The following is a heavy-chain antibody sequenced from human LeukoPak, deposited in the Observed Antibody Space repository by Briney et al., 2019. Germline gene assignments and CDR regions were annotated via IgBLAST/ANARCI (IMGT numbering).Heavy chain of an antibody. J-gene: IGHJ6*03. D-gene: IGHD6-19*01. CDR2: IIPIFGTA. V-gene: IGHV1-69*05. CDR3: AGAGIAVAAKSYYYYYMDV. Sequence: GASVKVSCKASGGTFSSYAISWVRQAPGQGLEWMGGIIPIFGTANYAQKFQGRVTITTDESTSTAYMELSSLRSEDMAVYYCAGAGIAVAAKSYYYYYMDVWGKGTTVTVSS. CDR1: GGTFSSYA.